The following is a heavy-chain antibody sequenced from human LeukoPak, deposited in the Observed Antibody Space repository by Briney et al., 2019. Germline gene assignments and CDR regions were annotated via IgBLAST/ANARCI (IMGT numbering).Heavy chain of an antibody. D-gene: IGHD1-26*01. CDR3: ARGWAGSAELFHFDY. CDR2: INPNSGGT. V-gene: IGHV1-2*02. CDR1: GYTFTGYY. J-gene: IGHJ4*02. Sequence: ASVKVSCKASGYTFTGYYMHWVRQAPGQGLEWMGWINPNSGGTNYAQKFQGRVTMTRNTSISTAYMELSSLRSEDTAVYYCARGWAGSAELFHFDYWGQGTLVTVSS.